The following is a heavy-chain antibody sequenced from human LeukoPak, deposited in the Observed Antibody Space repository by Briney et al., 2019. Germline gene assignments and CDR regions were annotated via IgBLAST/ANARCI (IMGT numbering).Heavy chain of an antibody. CDR2: IDPSDSYT. V-gene: IGHV5-10-1*01. Sequence: PGESLNISCKGSGYSFSSYWISWVRQMPGKGLEWMGRIDPSDSYTDYSPSFQGHVTISADKSISTAYLQWSSLKASDTAMYYCARHPDLILTTDSWGQGTLVTVSS. CDR3: ARHPDLILTTDS. J-gene: IGHJ5*01. D-gene: IGHD3-9*01. CDR1: GYSFSSYW.